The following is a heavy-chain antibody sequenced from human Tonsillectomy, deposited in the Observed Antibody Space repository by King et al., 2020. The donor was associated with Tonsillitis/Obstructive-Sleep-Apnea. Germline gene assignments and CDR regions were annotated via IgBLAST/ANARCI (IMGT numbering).Heavy chain of an antibody. Sequence: QLQESGPGLVKPSETLSLTCTVSGGSISSSSYYWGWIRQPPGKGLEWIGSIYYSGSTYYNPSLKSRVTISVDTSKNQFSLKLSSVTAADTAVYYCARHLEGYSSVSYYWYFDLWGRGTLVTVSS. D-gene: IGHD6-19*01. J-gene: IGHJ2*01. V-gene: IGHV4-39*01. CDR2: IYYSGST. CDR1: GGSISSSSYY. CDR3: ARHLEGYSSVSYYWYFDL.